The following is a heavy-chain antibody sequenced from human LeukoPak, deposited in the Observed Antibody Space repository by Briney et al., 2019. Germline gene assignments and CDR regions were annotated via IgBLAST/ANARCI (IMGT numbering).Heavy chain of an antibody. Sequence: PGGSPRLSCAASGFTFSSYSMNWVRQAPGKGLEWVSSISSSSSYIYYADSVKGRFTISRDNAKNSLYLQMNSLRAEDTAVYYCARAPAADTNWFDPWGQGTLVTVSS. D-gene: IGHD2-15*01. CDR1: GFTFSSYS. J-gene: IGHJ5*02. CDR2: ISSSSSYI. V-gene: IGHV3-21*01. CDR3: ARAPAADTNWFDP.